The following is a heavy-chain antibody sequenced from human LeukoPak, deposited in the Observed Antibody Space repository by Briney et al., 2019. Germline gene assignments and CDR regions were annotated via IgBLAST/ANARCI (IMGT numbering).Heavy chain of an antibody. J-gene: IGHJ6*02. V-gene: IGHV3-64D*06. CDR3: VKMFYYYGSGRSEAEDV. CDR1: RSTFGSYA. D-gene: IGHD3-10*01. Sequence: PGGSLRLSCSAARSTFGSYAMHWVSPAPGKGLEYVSAISSNGGSTYYADSVKGRFTISRDNSKNTLCLQMSSLRAEDTAVYYCVKMFYYYGSGRSEAEDVWGQGTTVTVSS. CDR2: ISSNGGST.